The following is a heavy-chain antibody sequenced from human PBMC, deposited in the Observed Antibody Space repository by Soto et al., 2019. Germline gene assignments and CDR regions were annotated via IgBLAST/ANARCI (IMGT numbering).Heavy chain of an antibody. Sequence: PSETLSLTCAVYGGSFSCYYSILIRPPPGKGLEWIGEINHSGSTNYNPSLKSRVTISVDTSKNQFSLKLSSVTAADTAVYYCARVRLVAIFGGSWFDPWGQGTLVTVSS. CDR1: GGSFSCYY. D-gene: IGHD3-3*01. V-gene: IGHV4-34*01. CDR3: ARVRLVAIFGGSWFDP. CDR2: INHSGST. J-gene: IGHJ5*02.